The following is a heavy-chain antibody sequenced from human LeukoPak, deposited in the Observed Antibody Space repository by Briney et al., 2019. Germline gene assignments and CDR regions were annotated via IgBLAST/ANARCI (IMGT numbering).Heavy chain of an antibody. Sequence: GSSVAVSCKASGGTFSSYAISWVRQAPGQGLEWMGRIIPILGIANYAQKFQGRVTITADKSTSTAYMELSSLRSEDTAVYYCARDPPRDIVVVDFDYWGQGTLVTVSS. CDR2: IIPILGIA. J-gene: IGHJ4*02. V-gene: IGHV1-69*04. D-gene: IGHD2-15*01. CDR3: ARDPPRDIVVVDFDY. CDR1: GGTFSSYA.